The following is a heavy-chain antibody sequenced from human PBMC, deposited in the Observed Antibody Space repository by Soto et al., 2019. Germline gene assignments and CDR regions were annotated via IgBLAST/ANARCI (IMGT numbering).Heavy chain of an antibody. J-gene: IGHJ6*02. CDR2: INAGNGNT. V-gene: IGHV1-3*01. CDR1: GYTFTSYA. D-gene: IGHD4-17*01. CDR3: ARARHDYGDRYYYYGMDV. Sequence: ASVKVSCKASGYTFTSYAMHWVRQAPGQRLEWMGWINAGNGNTKYSQKFQGRVTITRDTSASTAYMELSSLRSEDTAVYYCARARHDYGDRYYYYGMDVWGQGTTVTVSS.